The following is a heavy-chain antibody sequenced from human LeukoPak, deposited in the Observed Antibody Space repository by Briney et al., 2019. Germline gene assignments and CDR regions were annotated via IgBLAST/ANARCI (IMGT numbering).Heavy chain of an antibody. V-gene: IGHV1-2*02. CDR1: GYTFTGYY. CDR2: INPNSGGT. D-gene: IGHD5-18*01. Sequence: ASVKVSCKASGYTFTGYYMHWVRQAPGQGLEWMGWINPNSGGTNYAQKFQGRVTMTRDTSISTAYMELSRLRPDDTAVYYCARALRYSYGYDYWGQGTLVTVSS. J-gene: IGHJ4*02. CDR3: ARALRYSYGYDY.